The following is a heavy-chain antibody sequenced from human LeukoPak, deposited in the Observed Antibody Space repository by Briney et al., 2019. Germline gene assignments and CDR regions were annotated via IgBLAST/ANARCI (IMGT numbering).Heavy chain of an antibody. CDR3: ARSPVVYYYYGMDV. Sequence: GGSLRLSCAASGSTFSSYWMSWVRQAPGKGLEWVANIEQDGSEKYYVDSVKGRFTISRDNAKNSLYLQMNSLRAEDTAVYYCARSPVVYYYYGMDVWGQGTTVTVSS. CDR1: GSTFSSYW. CDR2: IEQDGSEK. J-gene: IGHJ6*02. V-gene: IGHV3-7*01.